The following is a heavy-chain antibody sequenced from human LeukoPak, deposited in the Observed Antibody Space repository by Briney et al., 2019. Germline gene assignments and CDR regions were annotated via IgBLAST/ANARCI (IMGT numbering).Heavy chain of an antibody. CDR1: GFTFSSYG. J-gene: IGHJ4*02. V-gene: IGHV3-33*01. Sequence: PGRSLRLSCAASGFTFSSYGMHWVRQAPGKGLEWVAVIWYDGSNKYYADSVKGRFTISRDNSKDTLYLQMNSLRAEDTAVYYCARLDRYGDSATLDYWGQGTLVTVSS. CDR3: ARLDRYGDSATLDY. D-gene: IGHD4-17*01. CDR2: IWYDGSNK.